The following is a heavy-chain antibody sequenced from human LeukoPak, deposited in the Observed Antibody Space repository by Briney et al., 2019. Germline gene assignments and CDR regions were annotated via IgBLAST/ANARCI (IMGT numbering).Heavy chain of an antibody. D-gene: IGHD1-7*01. V-gene: IGHV3-21*01. CDR2: VSSSGTYI. J-gene: IGHJ4*02. Sequence: GGSLRLSCAASGFTFSNAWMNWVRQAPGKGLEWVSSVSSSGTYIYYADTDSVKGRSTISRDNAKNSVYLQMNSLRVEDTALYYCARGNGNYRYYFDYWGQGTLVTVSS. CDR3: ARGNGNYRYYFDY. CDR1: GFTFSNAW.